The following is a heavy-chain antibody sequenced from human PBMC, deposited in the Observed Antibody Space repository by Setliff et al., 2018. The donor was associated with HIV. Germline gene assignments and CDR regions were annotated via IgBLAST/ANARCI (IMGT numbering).Heavy chain of an antibody. D-gene: IGHD3-22*01. CDR3: ARERLGRSGFEYIQH. CDR2: INPSGGST. V-gene: IGHV1-46*01. CDR1: GDIFTSYY. J-gene: IGHJ1*01. Sequence: ASVKVSCKASGDIFTSYYMHWVRQAPGQGPEWMGVINPSGGSTIYAQKFQGRVTMTRDTSTSTVYMQLSTLRSEDTAVYYCARERLGRSGFEYIQHWGQGTQVTVSS.